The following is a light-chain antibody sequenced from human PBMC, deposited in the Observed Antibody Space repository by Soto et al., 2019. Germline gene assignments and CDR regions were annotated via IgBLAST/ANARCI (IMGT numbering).Light chain of an antibody. Sequence: TPMTQSPSSLSASVGDRVTITCRASQGIRSWLAWYQQKLGKAPKLLIYAASSLQSGVPSRFSGSGSGTDFTLTISSLQPEDFATYYCQQASRFPMTFGQGTRLEIK. V-gene: IGKV1D-12*01. CDR2: AAS. CDR1: QGIRSW. J-gene: IGKJ5*01. CDR3: QQASRFPMT.